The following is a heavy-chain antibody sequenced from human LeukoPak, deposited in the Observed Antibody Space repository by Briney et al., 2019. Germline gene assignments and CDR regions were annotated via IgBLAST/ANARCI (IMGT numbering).Heavy chain of an antibody. CDR3: ARGDILTGYGYY. CDR2: IDSTGGT. Sequence: SETLSLTCTVSGGSISSSTYYWGWIRQSPEKGLEWIGSIDSTGGTNYNPSLKSRVTISVDTSKNQFSLKLSSVTAADTAVYYCARGDILTGYGYYWGQGTLVTVSS. D-gene: IGHD3-9*01. CDR1: GGSISSSTYY. J-gene: IGHJ4*02. V-gene: IGHV4-39*07.